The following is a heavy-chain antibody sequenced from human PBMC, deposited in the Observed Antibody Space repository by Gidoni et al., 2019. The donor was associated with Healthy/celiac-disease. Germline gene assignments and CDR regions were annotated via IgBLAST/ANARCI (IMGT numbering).Heavy chain of an antibody. D-gene: IGHD6-13*01. Sequence: QVQLVQSGAEVKKPGASVKVSCKASGYTFTSYAMHWVRQAPGQRLEWMGWINAGNGNTKYSQKFQGRVTITRDTSASTAYMELSSLRSEDTAVYYCARGIIAAAGSLFWFDPWGQGTLVTVSS. CDR2: INAGNGNT. CDR3: ARGIIAAAGSLFWFDP. V-gene: IGHV1-3*01. J-gene: IGHJ5*02. CDR1: GYTFTSYA.